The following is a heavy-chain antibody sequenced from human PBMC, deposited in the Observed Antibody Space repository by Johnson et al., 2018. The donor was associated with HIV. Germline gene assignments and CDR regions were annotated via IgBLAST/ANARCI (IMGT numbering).Heavy chain of an antibody. V-gene: IGHV3-9*01. J-gene: IGHJ3*02. CDR1: GFTFDDYD. Sequence: VLLVESGGGLGQPGGSLRLSCAASGFTFDDYDMHWVRQAPGKGLEWVSGIGWNSGSIGYADSVKGRFTISRDNAKNSLYLQMNSLRAEDTALYYCAKDFQSGSSSGWDAFDIWGQGTMVTVSS. CDR2: IGWNSGSI. D-gene: IGHD1-26*01. CDR3: AKDFQSGSSSGWDAFDI.